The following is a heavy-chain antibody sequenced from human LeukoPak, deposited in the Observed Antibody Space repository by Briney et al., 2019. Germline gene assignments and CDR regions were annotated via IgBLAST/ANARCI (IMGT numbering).Heavy chain of an antibody. Sequence: ASVKVSCKASGYTFTGYYLHWVRQAPGQGLEWMGWINSNNGGTNYAQKFQGRVSMTRDTSMNTGYMELSSLRSDDTAVYYCARSYIRDYYHYGMDVWGQGTTVTVSS. CDR1: GYTFTGYY. CDR3: ARSYIRDYYHYGMDV. D-gene: IGHD3-10*01. CDR2: INSNNGGT. V-gene: IGHV1-2*02. J-gene: IGHJ6*02.